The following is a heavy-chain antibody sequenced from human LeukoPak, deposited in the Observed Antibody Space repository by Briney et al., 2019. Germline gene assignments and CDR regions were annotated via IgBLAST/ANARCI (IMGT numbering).Heavy chain of an antibody. V-gene: IGHV4-38-2*02. CDR2: IYHSGST. CDR3: ARDTIMKYDSSGYLDY. CDR1: GYSISSGYY. D-gene: IGHD3-22*01. J-gene: IGHJ4*02. Sequence: PSETLSLTCTVSGYSISSGYYWGWIRQPPGKGLEWIGSIYHSGSTYYNPSLKSRVTISVDTSKNQFSLKLSSVTAADTAVYYCARDTIMKYDSSGYLDYWGQGTLVTVSS.